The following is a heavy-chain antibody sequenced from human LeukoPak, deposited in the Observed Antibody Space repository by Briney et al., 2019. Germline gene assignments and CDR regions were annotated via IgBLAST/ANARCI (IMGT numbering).Heavy chain of an antibody. J-gene: IGHJ6*02. CDR1: GFTFSSYE. D-gene: IGHD6-13*01. CDR2: ISSSGSTI. Sequence: GGSLRLSCAASGFTFSSYEMNWVRQAPGKGLEWVSYISSSGSTIYYADSVKGRFTISRDNAKNSLYPQMNSLRAEDTAVYYCARGAYTAAGSHPSYYYYGMDVWGQGTTVTVSS. CDR3: ARGAYTAAGSHPSYYYYGMDV. V-gene: IGHV3-48*03.